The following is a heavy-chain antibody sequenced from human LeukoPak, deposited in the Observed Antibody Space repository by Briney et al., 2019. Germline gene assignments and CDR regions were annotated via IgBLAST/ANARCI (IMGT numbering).Heavy chain of an antibody. J-gene: IGHJ4*02. CDR2: ISWNSGSI. CDR3: AKDQGYSYGLTQYYFDY. CDR1: GFTFDDYA. V-gene: IGHV3-9*01. Sequence: GRSLRLSCAASGFTFDDYAMPWVRQAPGKGLEWVSGISWNSGSIGYADSVKGRFTISRDNAKNSLYLQMNSLRAEDTALYYCAKDQGYSYGLTQYYFDYWGQGTLVTVSS. D-gene: IGHD5-18*01.